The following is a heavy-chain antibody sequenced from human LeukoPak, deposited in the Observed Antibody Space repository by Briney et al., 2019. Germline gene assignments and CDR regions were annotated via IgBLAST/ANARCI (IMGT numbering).Heavy chain of an antibody. CDR2: INPTGGST. Sequence: ASVKLSCKASGYIFTSYYMHWLRQAAGQGLEWEGLINPTGGSTTYAQNFQGRVTMTRDTYTTTVYMEVSSLRSEGTAVDFCSRAGYDSSGYYSYWGQGTLVTVSS. J-gene: IGHJ4*02. CDR3: SRAGYDSSGYYSY. V-gene: IGHV1-46*01. CDR1: GYIFTSYY. D-gene: IGHD3-22*01.